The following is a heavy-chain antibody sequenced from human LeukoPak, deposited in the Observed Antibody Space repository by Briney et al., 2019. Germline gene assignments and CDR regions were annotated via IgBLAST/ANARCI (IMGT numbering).Heavy chain of an antibody. V-gene: IGHV3-30*03. CDR3: ARLHYDVLTGPFDY. D-gene: IGHD3-9*01. CDR1: GFTFSSYG. Sequence: GRSLRLSCAASGFTFSSYGMHWVRQAPGKGLEWVAVISYDGSNKYYADSVKGRFTISRDNSKNTLWLQMNSLRAEDTAVYYCARLHYDVLTGPFDYWGQGTLVTVSS. J-gene: IGHJ4*02. CDR2: ISYDGSNK.